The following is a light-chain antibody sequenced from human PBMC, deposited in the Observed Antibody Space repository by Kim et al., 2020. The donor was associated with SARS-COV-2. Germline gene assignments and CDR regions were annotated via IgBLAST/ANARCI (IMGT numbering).Light chain of an antibody. V-gene: IGLV1-44*01. CDR1: SSNIGSNT. J-gene: IGLJ3*02. CDR3: ATWDDSLNGV. Sequence: QSVVTQPPSVSGTPGQRVTISCSGSSSNIGSNTVNWYQQLPGTAPRLLIYRNNQRPSGVPDRFSGSKSGTSASLAISGLQSEDEADYYCATWDDSLNGVFGGGTKVTVL. CDR2: RNN.